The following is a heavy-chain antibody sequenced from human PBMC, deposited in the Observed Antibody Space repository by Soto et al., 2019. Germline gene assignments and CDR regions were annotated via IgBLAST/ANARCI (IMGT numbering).Heavy chain of an antibody. V-gene: IGHV3-30*03. J-gene: IGHJ4*02. CDR3: ARDFRGGGFDS. CDR1: GFPFTTYG. D-gene: IGHD3-16*01. CDR2: ISYDGGVQ. Sequence: QVRLVESGGGVVQPGRSLRLSCTASGFPFTTYGMHWVRQAPGKGLEWVTIISYDGGVQYYADSVKGRFTISRDNSKNTMYLQMDSLRFEDTAIYYCARDFRGGGFDSWGQGTLVIVSS.